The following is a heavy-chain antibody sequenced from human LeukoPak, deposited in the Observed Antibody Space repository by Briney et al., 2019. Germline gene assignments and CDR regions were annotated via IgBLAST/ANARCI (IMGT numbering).Heavy chain of an antibody. CDR1: GYTFTSYD. D-gene: IGHD1-26*01. J-gene: IGHJ4*01. CDR2: MNPNSGNT. Sequence: ASVKVSCKASGYTFTSYDINWVRQATGQGLEWMGWMNPNSGNTGYAQKFQGRVTITRNTSISTAYMELSSLRSEDTAVYYCARSGGGRGSYTVDYWGHGTLVTVSS. V-gene: IGHV1-8*03. CDR3: ARSGGGRGSYTVDY.